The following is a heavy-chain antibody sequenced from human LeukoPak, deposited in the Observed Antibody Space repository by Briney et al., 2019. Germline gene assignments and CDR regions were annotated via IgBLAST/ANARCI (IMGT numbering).Heavy chain of an antibody. CDR2: IIPIFGTA. CDR1: GGAFSSYA. CDR3: ARGYCSSTSCYLYFDY. V-gene: IGHV1-69*05. J-gene: IGHJ4*02. D-gene: IGHD2-2*01. Sequence: SVKVSCKASGGAFSSYAITWVRQAPGQGLEWMGGIIPIFGTANYAQKFQGRVMITTDESTSTAYMELSSLRSEDTAVYYCARGYCSSTSCYLYFDYWGQGTLVTVSS.